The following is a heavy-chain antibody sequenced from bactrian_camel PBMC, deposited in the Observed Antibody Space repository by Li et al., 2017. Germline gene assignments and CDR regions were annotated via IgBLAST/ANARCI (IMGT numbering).Heavy chain of an antibody. CDR1: GYTYPRYY. J-gene: IGHJ4*01. D-gene: IGHD2*01. Sequence: HVQLVESGGDSVQVGGSLKLSCAVSGYTYPRYYMAWFRQAPGKEREGVATILSDGTTNYADSVKGRFTISQDKARRTVFLQMNSLKPEDTATYYCAAKERSWIGCNRFTYSLSESEYNFWGRGTQVTVS. V-gene: IGHV3-3*01. CDR3: AAKERSWIGCNRFTYSLSESEYNF. CDR2: ILSDGTT.